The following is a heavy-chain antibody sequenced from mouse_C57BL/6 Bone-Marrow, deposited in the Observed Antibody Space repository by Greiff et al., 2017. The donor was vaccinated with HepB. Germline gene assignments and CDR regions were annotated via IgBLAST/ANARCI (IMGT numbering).Heavy chain of an antibody. D-gene: IGHD1-1*01. CDR2: IYPRSGNT. V-gene: IGHV1-81*01. CDR3: ARCSYCGSPFDY. Sequence: QVQLQQSGAELARPGASVKLSCKASGYTFTSYGISWVKQRTGQGLEWIGEIYPRSGNTYYNEKFKGKATLTADKSSSTAYMELRSLTSEDSAVYFCARCSYCGSPFDYWGQGTTLTVSA. CDR1: GYTFTSYG. J-gene: IGHJ2*01.